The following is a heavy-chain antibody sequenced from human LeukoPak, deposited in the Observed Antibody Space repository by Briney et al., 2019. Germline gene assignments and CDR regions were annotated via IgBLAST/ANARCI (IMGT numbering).Heavy chain of an antibody. CDR2: IQHDGSEQ. V-gene: IGHV3-7*03. D-gene: IGHD3-3*01. CDR1: GFSFSSYW. CDR3: ARDERLLSFLK. Sequence: GGSLRLSCAASGFSFSSYWMSWVRQAPGKGLEWVANIQHDGSEQYYVDSVKGRFTISRDNTKNTLYLQMNSLRAEDTAIYYCARDERLLSFLKWGQGTLVTVSS. J-gene: IGHJ4*02.